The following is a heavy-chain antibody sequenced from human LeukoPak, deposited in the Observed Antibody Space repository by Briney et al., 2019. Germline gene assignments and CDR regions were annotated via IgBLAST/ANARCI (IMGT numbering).Heavy chain of an antibody. CDR1: GFTFSNYE. CDR3: ARDGMVYAKGNYFDL. Sequence: GGSLRLSCAASGFTFSNYEMNWVRQAPGKGLEWVSFISSSGNTRYYADSVKGRFTISRDNSKNTLYLQMNSLRPEDTAVYFCARDGMVYAKGNYFDLWGRGTLVTVSS. V-gene: IGHV3-48*03. CDR2: ISSSGNTR. D-gene: IGHD2-8*01. J-gene: IGHJ2*01.